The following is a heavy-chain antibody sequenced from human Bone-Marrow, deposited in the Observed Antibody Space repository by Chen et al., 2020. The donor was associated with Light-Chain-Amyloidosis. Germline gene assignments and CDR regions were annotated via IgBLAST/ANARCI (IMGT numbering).Heavy chain of an antibody. Sequence: DHLEQSGPVANKPGAPLKTPCMGSGYTFPNYWIGWVRQMPGKGLEWMGVIYPDDSDARYSPSFEGQVTISADKSITTAYLQWRSLKASDTAMYYCARRRDGYNFDYWGQGTLVTVSS. CDR1: GYTFPNYW. CDR2: IYPDDSDA. J-gene: IGHJ4*02. V-gene: IGHV5-51*01. CDR3: ARRRDGYNFDY. D-gene: IGHD5-12*01.